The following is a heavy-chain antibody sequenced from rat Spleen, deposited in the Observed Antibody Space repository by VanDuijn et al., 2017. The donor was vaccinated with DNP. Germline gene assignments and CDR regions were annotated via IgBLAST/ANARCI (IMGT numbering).Heavy chain of an antibody. CDR2: ISSSGKST. J-gene: IGHJ4*01. Sequence: EVQLVESGGGLVQPGRSLKLSCAASGFTFSDYDMAWVRQGPTKGLEWVASISSSGKSTYYRDSVKGRFTISRDSAKSTLYLQMDSLRSEDTATYYCARGDAWGQGTSVTVSS. CDR3: ARGDA. V-gene: IGHV5-25*01. CDR1: GFTFSDYD.